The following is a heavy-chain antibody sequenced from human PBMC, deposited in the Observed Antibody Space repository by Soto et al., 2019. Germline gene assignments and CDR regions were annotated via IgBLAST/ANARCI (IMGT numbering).Heavy chain of an antibody. Sequence: SVKVSCKASGGPYNSFAISWVRQAPGQGLEWIGGIIPVFGTVTYAQKFKGRVTITAEESTSTAYMELSSLTSEDTAVYYCARFLGGAGSYYDGQNYNYYNGMDVWGQGTTVTVSS. J-gene: IGHJ6*02. CDR2: IIPVFGTV. CDR1: GGPYNSFA. V-gene: IGHV1-69*13. D-gene: IGHD3-10*01. CDR3: ARFLGGAGSYYDGQNYNYYNGMDV.